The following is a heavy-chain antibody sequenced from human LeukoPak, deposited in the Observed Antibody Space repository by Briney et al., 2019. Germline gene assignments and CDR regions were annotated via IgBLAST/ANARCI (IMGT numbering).Heavy chain of an antibody. J-gene: IGHJ4*02. CDR1: GGSFSGYY. Sequence: SETLSLTCAVYGGSFSGYYWSWIRQPPGKGLEWIGEINHSGSTNYNPSLKSRVTISVDTSKNQFSLKLSSVTAADTAVYYCASLAVAGPFDYWGQGTLVTVSS. CDR2: INHSGST. V-gene: IGHV4-34*01. CDR3: ASLAVAGPFDY. D-gene: IGHD6-19*01.